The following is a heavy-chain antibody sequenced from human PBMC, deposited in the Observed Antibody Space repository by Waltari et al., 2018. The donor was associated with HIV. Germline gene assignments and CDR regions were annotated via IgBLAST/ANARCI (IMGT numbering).Heavy chain of an antibody. D-gene: IGHD3-16*01. CDR3: VRDPKTSWGELDY. V-gene: IGHV3-48*02. CDR2: ISSSGSII. CDR1: GFAFISYR. J-gene: IGHJ4*02. Sequence: EVQLVESGGGLVQPEESLRLSCAASGFAFISYRMNWVRQAPGDGLELISVISSSGSIIYYADFVKGRFTVSRDNAENSLYLQMNSLRDEDTAVYYCVRDPKTSWGELDYWGQGTLVAVSS.